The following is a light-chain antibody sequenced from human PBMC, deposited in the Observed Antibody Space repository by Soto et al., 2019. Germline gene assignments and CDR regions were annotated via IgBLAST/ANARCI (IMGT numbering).Light chain of an antibody. J-gene: IGKJ1*01. V-gene: IGKV1-5*01. CDR1: QNIDKW. CDR3: QQSYSSPPT. Sequence: DIQMTQSPSTLSASVGDRVSITCRASQNIDKWLAWYQQKPQKAPKLLIFDASTLESGVPSRFSGSRSGPDFTLTISSLQPEDFATYYCQQSYSSPPTFGQGTKVDI. CDR2: DAS.